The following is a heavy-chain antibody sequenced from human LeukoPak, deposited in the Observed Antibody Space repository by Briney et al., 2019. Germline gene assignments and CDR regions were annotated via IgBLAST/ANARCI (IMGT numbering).Heavy chain of an antibody. J-gene: IGHJ4*02. CDR2: IYPGDSDT. CDR1: GYSFTSYW. CDR3: ARESGRVSDY. D-gene: IGHD2-15*01. Sequence: GESLKISCKGSGYSFTSYWIAWVRQMPGKGLEWMGFIYPGDSDTRYSPSFQCQVTFSADKSISTAYLQWSSLKASDTAIYYCARESGRVSDYWGQGTLVTVSS. V-gene: IGHV5-51*01.